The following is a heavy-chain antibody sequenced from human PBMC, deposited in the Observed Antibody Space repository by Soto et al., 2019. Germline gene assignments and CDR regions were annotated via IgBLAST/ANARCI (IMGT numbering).Heavy chain of an antibody. CDR3: AKHNMGYYLDY. D-gene: IGHD3-10*01. V-gene: IGHV3-23*01. CDR1: GFTFSNYA. Sequence: EVQVLESGGGLVQPGGSLRLSCAASGFTFSNYAMSWVRQAPGKGLEWVSSISGSGGTTYYADSVKGRLTLSRDNSKNSQYLQMNSLRLEDTAVYYCAKHNMGYYLDYWGQATLVTLSS. J-gene: IGHJ4*02. CDR2: ISGSGGTT.